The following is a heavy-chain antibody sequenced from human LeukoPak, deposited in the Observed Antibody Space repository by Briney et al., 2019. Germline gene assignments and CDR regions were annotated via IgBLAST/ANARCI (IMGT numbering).Heavy chain of an antibody. J-gene: IGHJ4*02. CDR1: GFTFDDYA. Sequence: PGGSLRLSCAASGFTFDDYAMHWVRQAPGKGLEWVSGISWNSGSIGYADSVKGRFTISRDNAKNSLYLQMNSLRAEDTALYYCAKDISSGSYPNYFDYWGQGTLVTVSS. CDR3: AKDISSGSYPNYFDY. CDR2: ISWNSGSI. D-gene: IGHD1-26*01. V-gene: IGHV3-9*01.